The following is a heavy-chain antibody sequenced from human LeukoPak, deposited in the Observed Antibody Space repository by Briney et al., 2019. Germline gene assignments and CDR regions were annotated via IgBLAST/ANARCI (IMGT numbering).Heavy chain of an antibody. CDR3: ARWLQLKAFDY. CDR2: ISYDGSNK. Sequence: GGSLRLSCAASGFTFSSYGMHWVRQAPGKGLEWVAVISYDGSNKYYADSVRGRFTISRDNSKNTLYLQMNSLRAEDTALYYCARWLQLKAFDYWGQGTLVTVSS. J-gene: IGHJ4*02. V-gene: IGHV3-30*03. CDR1: GFTFSSYG. D-gene: IGHD5-24*01.